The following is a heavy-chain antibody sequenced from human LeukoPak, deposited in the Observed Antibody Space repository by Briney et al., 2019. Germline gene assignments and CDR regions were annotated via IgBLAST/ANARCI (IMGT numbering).Heavy chain of an antibody. V-gene: IGHV4-39*07. J-gene: IGHJ4*02. Sequence: SETLSLTCTVSGGSISSINYYWGWIRQPPGKGLEWIGSIYYSGSTYYNPSLKSRFTISIDTSKNQFSLKESSVTAADTAVYYCARRPASSTRSFDNWGQGTLVTVSS. D-gene: IGHD2-2*01. CDR1: GGSISSINYY. CDR3: ARRPASSTRSFDN. CDR2: IYYSGST.